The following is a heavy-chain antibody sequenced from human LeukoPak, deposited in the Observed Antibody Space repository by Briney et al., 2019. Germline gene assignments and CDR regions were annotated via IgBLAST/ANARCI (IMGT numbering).Heavy chain of an antibody. Sequence: GRSLRLSCAASGFTFSSYGMHWVRQAPGKGLEWVAVIWYDGSNKYYADSVKGRFTISRDNSKNTLYLQMNSLRAEDTAVYYCARVGGYCSGGSCCSIKHGGYFDLWGRGTLVTVSS. CDR3: ARVGGYCSGGSCCSIKHGGYFDL. J-gene: IGHJ2*01. CDR1: GFTFSSYG. CDR2: IWYDGSNK. D-gene: IGHD2-15*01. V-gene: IGHV3-33*01.